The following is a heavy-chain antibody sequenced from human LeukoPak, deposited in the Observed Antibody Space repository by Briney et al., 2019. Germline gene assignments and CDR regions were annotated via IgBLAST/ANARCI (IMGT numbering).Heavy chain of an antibody. CDR2: ISYDGSNK. D-gene: IGHD3-10*01. J-gene: IGHJ6*02. Sequence: GGSLRLSCAASGFTFSSYSMNWVRQAPGKGLEWVAVISYDGSNKYYADSVKGRFTISRDNSKNTPYLQMNSLRAEDTALYYCAKDRLWFGELSGPLLGMDVWGQGTTVTVSS. CDR3: AKDRLWFGELSGPLLGMDV. CDR1: GFTFSSYS. V-gene: IGHV3-30*18.